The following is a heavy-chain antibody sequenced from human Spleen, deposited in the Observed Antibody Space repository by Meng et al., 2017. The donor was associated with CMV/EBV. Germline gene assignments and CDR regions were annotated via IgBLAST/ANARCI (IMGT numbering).Heavy chain of an antibody. Sequence: SETLSLTCTASGGSISSNSYYWGWIRQPPGKGLEWIGSIYYDGTTYYNPHLKSRVSLSRDTPRNHFSLKMHSVTAADTAVYYCSRYFCGGDCYSPGHWGRGSLVTVSS. CDR1: GGSISSNSYY. J-gene: IGHJ1*01. CDR2: IYYDGTT. D-gene: IGHD2-21*01. V-gene: IGHV4-39*07. CDR3: SRYFCGGDCYSPGH.